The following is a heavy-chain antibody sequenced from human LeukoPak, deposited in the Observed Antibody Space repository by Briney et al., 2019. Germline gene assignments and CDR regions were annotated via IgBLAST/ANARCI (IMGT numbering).Heavy chain of an antibody. D-gene: IGHD6-19*01. J-gene: IGHJ4*02. CDR3: ARTVGAVAGGYFDY. V-gene: IGHV2-5*02. Sequence: SGPTLVKPTQTLTLTCTFSGFSLSTSGVGVGWIRQPPGKALEWLALIYWDDDKRYSPSLKSRLTITKDTSKNQVVLTMTNMDPVDTATYYCARTVGAVAGGYFDYWGQGTLVTVSS. CDR1: GFSLSTSGVG. CDR2: IYWDDDK.